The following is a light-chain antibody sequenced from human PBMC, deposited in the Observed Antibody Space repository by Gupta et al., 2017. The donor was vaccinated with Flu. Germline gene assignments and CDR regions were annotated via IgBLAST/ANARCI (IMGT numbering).Light chain of an antibody. CDR3: GTWDSSLSDYV. J-gene: IGLJ1*01. V-gene: IGLV1-51*02. CDR2: ENN. CDR1: SSNIGNNY. Sequence: QSVLTQPPSVSAAPGQKVPISCSGSSSNIGNNYVSWYQQLPGTAPKLLIYENNKRPSGIPDRFSGSKSGTSATLGITGLQTGDEADYYCGTWDSSLSDYVFGTGTKVTVL.